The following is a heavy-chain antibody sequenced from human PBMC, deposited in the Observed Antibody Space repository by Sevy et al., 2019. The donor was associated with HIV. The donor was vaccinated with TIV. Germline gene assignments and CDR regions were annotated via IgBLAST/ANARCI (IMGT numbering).Heavy chain of an antibody. Sequence: GGSLRLSCAASGFTFSSYWMSWVRQAPGKGLEWVANIKQDGSGKYYVDSVKGRFTISSDNAKNSLYLQMNSLRAEDTALYYCAREYSNHFDYWGQGTLVTVSS. D-gene: IGHD4-4*01. CDR1: GFTFSSYW. V-gene: IGHV3-7*01. CDR3: AREYSNHFDY. J-gene: IGHJ4*02. CDR2: IKQDGSGK.